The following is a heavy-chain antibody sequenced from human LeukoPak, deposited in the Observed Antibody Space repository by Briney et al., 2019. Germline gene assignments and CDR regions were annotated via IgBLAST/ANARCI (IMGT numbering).Heavy chain of an antibody. D-gene: IGHD3-10*01. CDR1: GGSISSGSYY. Sequence: SQTLSLTCTVSGGSISSGSYYWIWIRQPAGKGLEWIGRIYTSGSTNYNPSPKSRVTISVDTSKNQFSLKMSSVTAADTAVYSCARGYGSGSYYPSYFDYWGQGTLVTVSS. CDR3: ARGYGSGSYYPSYFDY. CDR2: IYTSGST. J-gene: IGHJ4*02. V-gene: IGHV4-61*02.